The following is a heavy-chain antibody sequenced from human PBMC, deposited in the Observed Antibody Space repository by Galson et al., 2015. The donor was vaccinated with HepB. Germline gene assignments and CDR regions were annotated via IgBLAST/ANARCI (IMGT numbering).Heavy chain of an antibody. J-gene: IGHJ6*02. CDR1: GYTFTSYG. CDR3: ARTSYCSSTSCSQSRYYYYGMDV. V-gene: IGHV1-18*04. CDR2: ISAYNGNT. Sequence: SVKVSCKASGYTFTSYGISWVRQAPGQGLEWMGWISAYNGNTNYAQKLQGRVTMTTDTSTSTAYMELRSLRSDDTAVYYCARTSYCSSTSCSQSRYYYYGMDVWGQGTTVTVSS. D-gene: IGHD2-2*01.